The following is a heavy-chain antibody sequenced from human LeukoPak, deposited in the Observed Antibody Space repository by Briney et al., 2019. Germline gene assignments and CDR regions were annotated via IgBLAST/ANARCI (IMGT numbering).Heavy chain of an antibody. CDR2: INHSGYT. CDR1: GVSFDDYY. D-gene: IGHD3-10*01. V-gene: IGHV4-34*01. Sequence: SETLSLTCAVSGVSFDDYYWSWIRQPPGKGLEWIGEINHSGYTNDSPSLKSRVTLSIDTSKKQFSLNLSSVTVADTGVYYCARMSAGHDYWGQGTLVTVSS. J-gene: IGHJ4*02. CDR3: ARMSAGHDY.